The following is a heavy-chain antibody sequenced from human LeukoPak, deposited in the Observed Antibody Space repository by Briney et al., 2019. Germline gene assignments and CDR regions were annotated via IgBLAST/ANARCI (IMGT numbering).Heavy chain of an antibody. D-gene: IGHD4-17*01. CDR3: TTDIYGDYGLDWFDP. CDR1: GFTFSNAW. CDR2: IKSKTDGGTT. J-gene: IGHJ5*02. Sequence: PGGSLRLSCAASGFTFSNAWMSWVRQAPGKGLEWVGRIKSKTDGGTTDYAAPVKGRFTISRDDSKNTLYLQMNSLKTEDTAVYYCTTDIYGDYGLDWFDPWGQGTLVTVSP. V-gene: IGHV3-15*01.